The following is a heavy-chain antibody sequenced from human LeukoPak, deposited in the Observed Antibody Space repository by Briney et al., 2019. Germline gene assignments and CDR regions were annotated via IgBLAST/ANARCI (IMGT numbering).Heavy chain of an antibody. Sequence: GGSLRLSCAASGFTFGTYSMNWVRQAPGKGLEWVSYISSSSNTKYYADSVKGRFTISRDNAKNSLYLQMNSLRAEDTAVYYCARNLMTYYGMDVWGQGTTVTVSS. D-gene: IGHD3-16*01. CDR2: ISSSSNTK. J-gene: IGHJ6*02. CDR1: GFTFGTYS. CDR3: ARNLMTYYGMDV. V-gene: IGHV3-48*04.